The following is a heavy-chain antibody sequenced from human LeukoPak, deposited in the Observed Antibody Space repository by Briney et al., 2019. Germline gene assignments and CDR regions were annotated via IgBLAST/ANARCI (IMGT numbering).Heavy chain of an antibody. V-gene: IGHV3-30*02. CDR2: IRYDGSNK. CDR3: AKDPSFRPGYFDY. Sequence: GGSLRLSCAASGFTFSSYGMHWVRQTPGKGLEWVAFIRYDGSNKYYADSVKGRFTISRDNSKNTLYLQMNSLRAEDTAVYYCAKDPSFRPGYFDYWGQGTLVTVSS. CDR1: GFTFSSYG. J-gene: IGHJ4*02.